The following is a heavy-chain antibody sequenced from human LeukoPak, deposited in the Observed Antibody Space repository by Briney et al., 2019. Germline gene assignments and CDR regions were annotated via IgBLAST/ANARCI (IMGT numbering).Heavy chain of an antibody. V-gene: IGHV1-3*01. J-gene: IGHJ6*02. CDR1: GYTFTSYA. CDR3: ARDLYHDFWSGGI. Sequence: GASVKVSCKASGYTFTSYAFHWVRQAPGQRLEWLGWIHAGNGDTKHSQKFQDRLTITRDTSASTAYMELSSLRSEDTAVYYCARDLYHDFWSGGIRGQGTTVTVSS. CDR2: IHAGNGDT. D-gene: IGHD3-3*01.